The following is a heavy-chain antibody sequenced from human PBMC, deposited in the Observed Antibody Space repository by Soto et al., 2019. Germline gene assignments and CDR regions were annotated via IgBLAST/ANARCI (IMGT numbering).Heavy chain of an antibody. J-gene: IGHJ6*02. V-gene: IGHV1-69*12. Sequence: QVQLVQSGAEVKKPGSSVKVSCKTSGGTFSTSAISWVRQAPGQGLEWVGGIMPVFPTPDYAQNFQGSVTITADDSTTTAYLELSSLRADDTAVYYCARDKDRLQLGGNYYYILDVWGQGPGITVSS. CDR2: IMPVFPTP. CDR1: GGTFSTSA. CDR3: ARDKDRLQLGGNYYYILDV. D-gene: IGHD1-1*01.